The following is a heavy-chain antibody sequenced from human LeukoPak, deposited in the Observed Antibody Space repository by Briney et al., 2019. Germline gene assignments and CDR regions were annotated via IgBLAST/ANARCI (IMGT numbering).Heavy chain of an antibody. D-gene: IGHD3-3*01. CDR2: ISSDSRTI. J-gene: IGHJ5*01. Sequence: GGSLRLSCAASGFTFSNYIMSWVRQAPGKGLEWVSYISSDSRTIYYADSVKGRFTISRDNAKNSLYLQMNSLRAEDTAVYYCTRDPEWGVWFDSWGQGTLVTVSS. CDR3: TRDPEWGVWFDS. V-gene: IGHV3-48*01. CDR1: GFTFSNYI.